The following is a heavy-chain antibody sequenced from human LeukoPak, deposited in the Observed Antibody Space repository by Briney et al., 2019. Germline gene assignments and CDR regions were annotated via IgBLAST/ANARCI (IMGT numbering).Heavy chain of an antibody. CDR2: IWYDGSNK. CDR3: ARDPPPAYILTGYSDY. CDR1: GFTFSSYG. D-gene: IGHD3-9*01. Sequence: PGGSLRLSCAASGFTFSSYGMHWVRQAPGKGLEWVAVIWYDGSNKFYADSVKGRFTISRDNSKKTLYLQMNSLRAEDTAVYYCARDPPPAYILTGYSDYWGQGTLVTVSS. J-gene: IGHJ4*02. V-gene: IGHV3-33*01.